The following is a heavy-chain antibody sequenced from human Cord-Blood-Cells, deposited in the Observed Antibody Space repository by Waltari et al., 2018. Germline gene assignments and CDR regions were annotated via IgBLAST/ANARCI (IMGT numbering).Heavy chain of an antibody. J-gene: IGHJ5*02. Sequence: QVQLVQSGAEVKKPGASVKVSCKASGYTFTGYYMHWVRQAPGQGLGWRGWINPTSGGRNDAQKFQGRVTMTRDTSISTAYMELSRLRSDDTAVYYCARVVGGYCSSTSCLFDPWGQGTLVTVSS. V-gene: IGHV1-2*02. CDR3: ARVVGGYCSSTSCLFDP. CDR1: GYTFTGYY. CDR2: INPTSGGR. D-gene: IGHD2-2*01.